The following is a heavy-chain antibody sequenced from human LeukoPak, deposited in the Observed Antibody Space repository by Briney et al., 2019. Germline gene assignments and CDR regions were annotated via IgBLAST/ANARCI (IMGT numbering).Heavy chain of an antibody. J-gene: IGHJ5*02. V-gene: IGHV4-30-4*01. CDR3: ARHAATGTTSSLRFDP. Sequence: SQTLSLTCTVSGAAINSGDYYWSWIRQSPGRGLEWLGYMHYSGGTDYKPSLKSRITISEDTSKNQFSLKLSSVTAADTAVYYCARHAATGTTSSLRFDPWGQGTLVTVSS. CDR2: MHYSGGT. D-gene: IGHD4-17*01. CDR1: GAAINSGDYY.